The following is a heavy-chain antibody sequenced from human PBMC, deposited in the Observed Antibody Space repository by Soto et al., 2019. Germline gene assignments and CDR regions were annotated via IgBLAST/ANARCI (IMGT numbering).Heavy chain of an antibody. Sequence: GESLKISCAASGFTFSNAWMSWVRQAPGKGLEWVGRIKSKTDGGTTDYAAPVKGRFTISRDDSKNTLYLQMNSLKTEDTAVYYCTTPDYYYYYMDVWGKGTTVTVSS. CDR2: IKSKTDGGTT. V-gene: IGHV3-15*01. CDR1: GFTFSNAW. J-gene: IGHJ6*03. CDR3: TTPDYYYYYMDV.